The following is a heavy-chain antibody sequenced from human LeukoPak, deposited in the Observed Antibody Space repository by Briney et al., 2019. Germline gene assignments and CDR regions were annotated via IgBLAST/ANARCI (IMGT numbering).Heavy chain of an antibody. J-gene: IGHJ4*02. CDR2: ITGSGIGS. CDR3: AREDGGGMITIDY. Sequence: PGGSLRLSCAASGFTFRNYGMSWVRQAPGKGLEWVSGITGSGIGSRNADSVKGRFSISRDNSKNTVYLQMNSLRAEDTAEYYCAREDGGGMITIDYWGQGTLVTVSS. CDR1: GFTFRNYG. D-gene: IGHD3-16*01. V-gene: IGHV3-23*01.